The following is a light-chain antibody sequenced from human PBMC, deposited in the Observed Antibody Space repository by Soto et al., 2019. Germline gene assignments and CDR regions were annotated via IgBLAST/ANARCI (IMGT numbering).Light chain of an antibody. CDR1: QSVSSY. CDR3: QQRISWPLT. V-gene: IGKV3-11*01. Sequence: EIVLTQSPATLSLSPGERATLSCRASQSVSSYLGWYQQKPGQAPRLLIYDASNMATGIPARFGGSGSGTDFTFTISSLEPEDFAVYYCQQRISWPLTFGGGTKVEI. CDR2: DAS. J-gene: IGKJ4*01.